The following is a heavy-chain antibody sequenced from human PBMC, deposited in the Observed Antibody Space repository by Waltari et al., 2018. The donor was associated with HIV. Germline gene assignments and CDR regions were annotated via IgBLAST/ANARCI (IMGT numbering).Heavy chain of an antibody. Sequence: QLQLQESGPGLVKPSETLSLTCTVSGGSISSSSYYWGWIRQPPGKGLEWIGSIYYSWSTYYSPSLKSRVTISVDTSKNQFSLKLSSVTAADTAVYYCARGGDTAIQNAYYYYYMDVWGKGTTVTVSS. CDR2: IYYSWST. CDR3: ARGGDTAIQNAYYYYYMDV. J-gene: IGHJ6*03. D-gene: IGHD5-18*01. CDR1: GGSISSSSYY. V-gene: IGHV4-39*07.